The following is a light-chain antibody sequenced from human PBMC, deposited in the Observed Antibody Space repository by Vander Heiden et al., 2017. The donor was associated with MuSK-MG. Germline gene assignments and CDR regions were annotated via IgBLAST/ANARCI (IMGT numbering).Light chain of an antibody. Sequence: DIQMAQSPSSLSASVGDRVTITCRASQSISSYLNWYQQKPGKAPKLLIYAASSLQSGVPSRFSGSGSGTDFTLTISSLQPEDFAPYYCQQFDSTPRYTFGHGTKVDIK. CDR1: QSISSY. CDR2: AAS. J-gene: IGKJ3*01. V-gene: IGKV1-39*01. CDR3: QQFDSTPRYT.